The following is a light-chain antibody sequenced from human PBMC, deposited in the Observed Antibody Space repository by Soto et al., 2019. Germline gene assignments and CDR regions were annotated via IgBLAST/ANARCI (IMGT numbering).Light chain of an antibody. CDR1: SSNIGSNY. Sequence: QSVLTQPPSASGTPGQRVTISCSGTSSNIGSNYVYWYQQLPGTAPKLFIYRNNQRPSGVSDRFSGSKSGNSASLAISGLRAEDEADYYCAACAASLSGHWVFGGGTKLTVL. CDR2: RNN. V-gene: IGLV1-47*01. J-gene: IGLJ3*02. CDR3: AACAASLSGHWV.